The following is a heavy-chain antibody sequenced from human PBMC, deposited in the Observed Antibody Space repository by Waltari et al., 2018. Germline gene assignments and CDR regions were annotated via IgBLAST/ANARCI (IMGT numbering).Heavy chain of an antibody. Sequence: EVQMVDAGGGLVHEGGSVRLSGGASGFSFSMHGMNWVRQAPGKGLEWLSYISSSSGSIYYADSVKGRFTISRHNAKNSLYLQMNSLRDEDTAVYYCARAREMGDYWGQGTLVNVSS. V-gene: IGHV3-48*02. J-gene: IGHJ4*02. D-gene: IGHD1-26*01. CDR3: ARAREMGDY. CDR2: ISSSSGSI. CDR1: GFSFSMHG.